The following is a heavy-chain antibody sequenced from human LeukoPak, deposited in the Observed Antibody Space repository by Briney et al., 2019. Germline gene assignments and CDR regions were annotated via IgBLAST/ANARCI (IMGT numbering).Heavy chain of an antibody. Sequence: GGSLRLSCAASGFTFSSYAMSRVRQAPGKGLEWVSAISGSGGSTYYADSVKGRFTISRDNSKNTLYLQMNSLRAEDTAVYYCASVDYSNYNDYVWGSYPPEDYWGQGTLVTVSS. J-gene: IGHJ4*02. CDR1: GFTFSSYA. D-gene: IGHD3-16*02. CDR2: ISGSGGST. CDR3: ASVDYSNYNDYVWGSYPPEDY. V-gene: IGHV3-23*01.